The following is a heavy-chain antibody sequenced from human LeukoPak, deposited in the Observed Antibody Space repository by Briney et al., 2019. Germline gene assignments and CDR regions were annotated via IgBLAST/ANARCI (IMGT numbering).Heavy chain of an antibody. V-gene: IGHV4-61*02. J-gene: IGHJ4*02. CDR3: AREGRLGDFDC. CDR2: IYTSGST. D-gene: IGHD3-16*01. Sequence: SETLSLTCTVSGGSISSGSYYWSWIRQPAGKGLEWIGRIYTSGSTNYNPSLKSRVTISVDTSKNQFSLKLSPVTAADTAVYYCAREGRLGDFDCWGQGTLVTVSS. CDR1: GGSISSGSYY.